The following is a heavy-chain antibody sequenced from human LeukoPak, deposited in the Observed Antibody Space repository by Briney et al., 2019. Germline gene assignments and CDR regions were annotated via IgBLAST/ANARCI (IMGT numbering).Heavy chain of an antibody. Sequence: ASVKVSCKVPGYTLTELSMHWVRQAPGKGLEWMGGFDPEDGETIYAQKFQGRVTMTEDTSTDTAYMELSSLRSEDTAVYYCATGDCSSTSCPFDYWGQGTLVTVSS. V-gene: IGHV1-24*01. CDR2: FDPEDGET. CDR1: GYTLTELS. D-gene: IGHD2-2*01. J-gene: IGHJ4*02. CDR3: ATGDCSSTSCPFDY.